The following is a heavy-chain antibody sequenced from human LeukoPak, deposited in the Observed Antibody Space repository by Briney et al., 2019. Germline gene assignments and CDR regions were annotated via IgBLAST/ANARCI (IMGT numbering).Heavy chain of an antibody. V-gene: IGHV1-69*04. D-gene: IGHD6-13*01. CDR2: IIPILGIA. CDR3: ARDLGSSSNFDY. CDR1: GGTFSSYA. Sequence: SVKVSCKASGGTFSSYAIGWVRQAPGQGLEWMGRIIPILGIANYAQKFQGRVTITADKSTSTAYMELSSLRSEDTAVYYCARDLGSSSNFDYWGQGTLVTVSS. J-gene: IGHJ4*02.